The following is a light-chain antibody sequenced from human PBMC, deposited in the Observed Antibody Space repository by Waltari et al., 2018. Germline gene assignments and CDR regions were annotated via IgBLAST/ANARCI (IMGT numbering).Light chain of an antibody. CDR2: AAS. CDR1: QTISIY. CDR3: QQSFRNPLT. J-gene: IGKJ3*01. Sequence: TCLSSQTISIYLNWYQQKPGKAPSLLVYAASSLNLGVPSRFSGSGSGTEFTLTINSLEPEDVATYYCQQSFRNPLTFGP. V-gene: IGKV1-39*01.